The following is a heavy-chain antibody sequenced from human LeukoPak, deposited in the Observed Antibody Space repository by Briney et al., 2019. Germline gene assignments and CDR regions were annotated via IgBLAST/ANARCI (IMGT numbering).Heavy chain of an antibody. D-gene: IGHD1-26*01. CDR3: TRRSGSYAHDY. Sequence: PGGSLRLSCAASGFTFSGSAMHWVRQASGKGLEWVGRIRSKANSYATAYAASVKGRFTISRDDSKNTAYLQVNSLKTEDTAVYYCTRRSGSYAHDYWGQGTLVTVSS. V-gene: IGHV3-73*01. CDR1: GFTFSGSA. J-gene: IGHJ4*02. CDR2: IRSKANSYAT.